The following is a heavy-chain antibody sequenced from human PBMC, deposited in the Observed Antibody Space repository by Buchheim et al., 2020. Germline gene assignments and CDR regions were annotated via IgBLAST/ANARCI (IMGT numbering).Heavy chain of an antibody. CDR3: AKATGTMVNWFDP. J-gene: IGHJ5*02. CDR1: GFTFSSYG. Sequence: QVQLVESGGGVVQPGRSLRLSCAASGFTFSSYGMHWVRQAPGKGLEWVAVISYDGSNKYYADSVKGRFTISRDNSKNTLDLQMNSLRAEDTAVYYCAKATGTMVNWFDPWGQGTL. D-gene: IGHD1-1*01. V-gene: IGHV3-30*18. CDR2: ISYDGSNK.